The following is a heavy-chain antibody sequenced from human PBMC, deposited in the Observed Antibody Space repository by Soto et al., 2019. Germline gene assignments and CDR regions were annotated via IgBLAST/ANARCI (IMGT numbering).Heavy chain of an antibody. J-gene: IGHJ6*03. CDR1: GGSFSGYY. CDR3: ARGDSSSLYYYDYMDV. CDR2: INHSGDT. V-gene: IGHV4-34*01. Sequence: QVQLQQWGAGLLKPSETLSLTCAVSGGSFSGYYWSWIRQPPGKGLEWIGDINHSGDTNYNPSLKSRVTLSGDTSKNQFSLKLRSVTAADTAVYYCARGDSSSLYYYDYMDVWGKGTTVTVSS. D-gene: IGHD6-6*01.